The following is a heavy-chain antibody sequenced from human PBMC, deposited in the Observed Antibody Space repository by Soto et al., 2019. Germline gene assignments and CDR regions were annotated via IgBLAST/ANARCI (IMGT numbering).Heavy chain of an antibody. CDR1: GYTFTSYA. CDR2: INAGNGNT. CDR3: ARGDRGAFDL. V-gene: IGHV1-3*01. D-gene: IGHD2-21*02. Sequence: ASVKVSCKASGYTFTSYAMHWVRQAPGQRLEWMGWINAGNGNTKYSQKFQGRATITRDTSASTAYMELNSLRAEDTAVYYCARGDRGAFDLWGQGTMVTVSS. J-gene: IGHJ3*01.